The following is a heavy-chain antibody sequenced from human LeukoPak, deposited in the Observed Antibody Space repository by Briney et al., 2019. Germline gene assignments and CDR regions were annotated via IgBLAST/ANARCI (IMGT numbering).Heavy chain of an antibody. V-gene: IGHV3-30*02. J-gene: IGHJ4*02. CDR1: GFAFRSHA. Sequence: GGSLRLSCTASGFAFRSHAMHWVRQAPGKGLEWVAFIRYDGSKKFYADSVKGRFTISRDNSKNSLYLQMNSLRAEDAAVYYCARDPDNYCSSTSCYKDYWGQGTLVTVSS. CDR3: ARDPDNYCSSTSCYKDY. CDR2: IRYDGSKK. D-gene: IGHD2-2*02.